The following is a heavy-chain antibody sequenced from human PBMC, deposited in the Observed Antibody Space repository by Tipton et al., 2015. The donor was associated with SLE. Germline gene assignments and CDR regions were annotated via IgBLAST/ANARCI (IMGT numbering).Heavy chain of an antibody. J-gene: IGHJ4*02. CDR2: ISGGGNSR. D-gene: IGHD3-9*01. CDR1: GFIFSNYA. V-gene: IGHV3-23*01. Sequence: SLRLSCAASGFIFSNYAMSWVRQAPGKGLEWVAVISGGGNSRYFIDSMRGRLAISRDNSKNTVFVQMDSLRAEDTAIYYCAKESKDWSGTSGFDYWGQGTLVTVSS. CDR3: AKESKDWSGTSGFDY.